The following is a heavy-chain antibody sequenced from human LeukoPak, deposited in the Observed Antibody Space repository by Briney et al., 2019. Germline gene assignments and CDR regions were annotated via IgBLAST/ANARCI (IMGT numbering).Heavy chain of an antibody. V-gene: IGHV1-2*02. CDR2: INPTSGGT. CDR3: ARERANSFDT. CDR1: GYIFNAYY. J-gene: IGHJ5*02. Sequence: GASLKVSCKASGYIFNAYYLHWVRQTPGQGLEWMGWINPTSGGTNYAQQFQGSVTLTRDTSISTASMELSRLRSGDTAVYYCARERANSFDTWGQGTLVTVSS.